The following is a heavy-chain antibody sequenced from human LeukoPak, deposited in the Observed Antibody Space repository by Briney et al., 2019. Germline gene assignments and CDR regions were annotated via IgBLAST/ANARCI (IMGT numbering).Heavy chain of an antibody. CDR2: IGVSGVTT. CDR1: GFTFGSHA. D-gene: IGHD2-15*01. J-gene: IGHJ4*02. CDR3: VKGTTQILSSPFDY. V-gene: IGHV3-23*01. Sequence: GGSLRLSCVVSGFTFGSHAMSWVRQAPGKGLEWVSSIGVSGVTTYYADSVKGRFTISTDNSKNTLSLQMNGLRAEDTAVYYCVKGTTQILSSPFDYWGQGTLVTVSS.